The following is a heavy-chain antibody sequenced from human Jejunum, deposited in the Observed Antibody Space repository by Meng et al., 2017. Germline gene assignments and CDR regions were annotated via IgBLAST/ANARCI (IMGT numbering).Heavy chain of an antibody. CDR2: MYSGGNT. CDR3: ARDWVAVTD. CDR1: GFAVFTNY. J-gene: IGHJ4*02. V-gene: IGHV3-53*01. Sequence: GESLKISCAASGFAVFTNYMSWVRQAPGKGLEWVSVMYSGGNTYYSDSVKGRFTISRDSSKNTVYLQMNSLKVEDTAVYFCARDWVAVTDWGQGTLVTSPQ. D-gene: IGHD6-19*01.